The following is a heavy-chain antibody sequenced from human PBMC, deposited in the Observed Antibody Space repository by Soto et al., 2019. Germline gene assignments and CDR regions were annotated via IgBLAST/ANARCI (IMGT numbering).Heavy chain of an antibody. CDR3: AGWGAYYYDSSGQAKDNWFDT. D-gene: IGHD3-22*01. V-gene: IGHV4-59*01. Sequence: PSETLSLTCTVSGGSISSYYWSWIRQPPGKGLEWIGYIYYSGSTNYNPSLKSRVTISVDTSKNQFSLKLSSVTAADTAVYYCAGWGAYYYDSSGQAKDNWFDTWGQGNLVTV. CDR2: IYYSGST. J-gene: IGHJ5*02. CDR1: GGSISSYY.